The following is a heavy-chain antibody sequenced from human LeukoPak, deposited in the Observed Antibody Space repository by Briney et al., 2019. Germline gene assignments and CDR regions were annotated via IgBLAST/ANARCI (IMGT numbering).Heavy chain of an antibody. J-gene: IGHJ3*02. Sequence: ASVKVSCRASGGTFSTLAINWVRQAPGQGLEWMGRIIPILGQTNYALKFQGRVTITADESTSTAYMDLSGLRSEDTAVYYCAKVRGSDAFDIWGQGTTVTVSS. CDR1: GGTFSTLA. CDR3: AKVRGSDAFDI. V-gene: IGHV1-69*11. CDR2: IIPILGQT. D-gene: IGHD3-10*01.